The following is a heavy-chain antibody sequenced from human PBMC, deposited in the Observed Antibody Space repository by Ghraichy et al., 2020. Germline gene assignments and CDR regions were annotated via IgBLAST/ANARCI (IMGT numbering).Heavy chain of an antibody. V-gene: IGHV4-59*01. CDR1: GGSISSYY. D-gene: IGHD1-1*01. J-gene: IGHJ4*02. CDR2: MYYSGNS. CDR3: ARVRNWNDGGHLDY. Sequence: SETLSLTCTVSGGSISSYYWIWIRQPPGKGLEWIGYMYYSGNSNYNPSLKSRVTISVDTSKNQFSLKLSSVTAADTAVYYCARVRNWNDGGHLDYWGQGILVTVSS.